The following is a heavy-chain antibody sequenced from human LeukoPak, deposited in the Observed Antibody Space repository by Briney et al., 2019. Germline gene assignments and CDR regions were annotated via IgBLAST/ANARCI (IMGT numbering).Heavy chain of an antibody. CDR1: GFTFSSYA. J-gene: IGHJ4*02. CDR2: ISYDGSNK. D-gene: IGHD5-12*01. V-gene: IGHV3-30*04. CDR3: ASDIVATITSVY. Sequence: PGGSLRLSCAASGFTFSSYAMHWVRQAPGKGLEWVAVISYDGSNKYYADSVKGRSTISRDNSKNTLYLQMNSLRAEDTAVYYCASDIVATITSVYWGQGTLVTVSS.